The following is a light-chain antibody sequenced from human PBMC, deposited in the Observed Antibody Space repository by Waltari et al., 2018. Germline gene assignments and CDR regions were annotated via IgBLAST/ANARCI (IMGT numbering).Light chain of an antibody. V-gene: IGLV1-44*01. CDR3: ATWDDTLNGHWV. J-gene: IGLJ3*02. CDR1: SSSIGSNT. Sequence: QSVLTQPPSASGTPGQRVTISCSGSSSSIGSNTVNWYLQLPETAPKLRICNSNERPSGVPDRLAGSKSGTSASLAISGLQSEDEADYYCATWDDTLNGHWVFGGGTKLTVL. CDR2: NSN.